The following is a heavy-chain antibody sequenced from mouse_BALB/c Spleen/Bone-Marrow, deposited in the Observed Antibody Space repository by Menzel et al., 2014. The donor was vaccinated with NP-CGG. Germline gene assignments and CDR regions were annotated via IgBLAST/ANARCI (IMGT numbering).Heavy chain of an antibody. CDR1: GLDFSGFW. D-gene: IGHD2-3*01. Sequence: EVKLLESGGGLVQPGGSLKLSCAASGLDFSGFWMGWVRQAPGIGLEWIGEINPDSSTINYTPSLKDRFIISRDNAKNTLYLQMSKVRSEDTALYYCARLGYYGGFAYWGQGTLVTVSA. J-gene: IGHJ3*01. V-gene: IGHV4-1*02. CDR3: ARLGYYGGFAY. CDR2: INPDSSTI.